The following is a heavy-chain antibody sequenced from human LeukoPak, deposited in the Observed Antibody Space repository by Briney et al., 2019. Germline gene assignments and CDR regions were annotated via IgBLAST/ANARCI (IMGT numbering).Heavy chain of an antibody. V-gene: IGHV4-4*02. Sequence: SGTLSLTCAVSGGSISSSNWWSWVRQPPGKGLEWIGSIYYSGSTYYNPSLKSRVTISVDTSKNQFSLKLSSVTAADTAVYYCARLINWVTPLIDYWGQGTLVTVSS. CDR2: IYYSGST. CDR3: ARLINWVTPLIDY. J-gene: IGHJ4*02. CDR1: GGSISSSNW. D-gene: IGHD7-27*01.